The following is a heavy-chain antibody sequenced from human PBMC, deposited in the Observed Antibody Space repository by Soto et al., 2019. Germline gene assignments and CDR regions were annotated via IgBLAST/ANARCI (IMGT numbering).Heavy chain of an antibody. CDR1: GFTFSSYE. Sequence: GGSLRLSCAASGFTFSSYEMNWVRQAPGKGLEWVSYISSGGSSIHYADSVKGRFTISRDNARNSLSLQMNSLRAADTAVYYCARGAPAGGNFDYWGQGTLVTVSS. CDR3: ARGAPAGGNFDY. D-gene: IGHD6-13*01. J-gene: IGHJ4*02. CDR2: ISSGGSSI. V-gene: IGHV3-48*03.